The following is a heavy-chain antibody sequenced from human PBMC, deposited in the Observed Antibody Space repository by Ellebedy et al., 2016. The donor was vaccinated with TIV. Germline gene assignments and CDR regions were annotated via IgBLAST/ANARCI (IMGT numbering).Heavy chain of an antibody. CDR3: AGDPPRSGWALDC. CDR2: IWYDGINK. D-gene: IGHD6-19*01. CDR1: GFRFRDYG. J-gene: IGHJ4*02. V-gene: IGHV3-33*01. Sequence: GESLKISCAASGFRFRDYGMHWVRQAPGKGLERVAFIWYDGINKYYADSVKGRFTISRDNSKNTLYLQMNSLRVDDTAVYYCAGDPPRSGWALDCWGQGTLVTVSP.